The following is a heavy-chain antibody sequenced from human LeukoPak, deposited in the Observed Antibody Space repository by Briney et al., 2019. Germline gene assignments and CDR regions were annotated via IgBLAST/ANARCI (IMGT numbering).Heavy chain of an antibody. D-gene: IGHD4-17*01. CDR3: ARDVDYGDYAVDY. Sequence: ASVKVSCKASGYTFTGYYMHWVRQAPGQGLEWMGWINPNSGGTNYAQKFQGRVTMTRDTSISTAYMELSRLRSDDTAVYYCARDVDYGDYAVDYWGQGTLVTVSS. J-gene: IGHJ4*02. V-gene: IGHV1-2*02. CDR2: INPNSGGT. CDR1: GYTFTGYY.